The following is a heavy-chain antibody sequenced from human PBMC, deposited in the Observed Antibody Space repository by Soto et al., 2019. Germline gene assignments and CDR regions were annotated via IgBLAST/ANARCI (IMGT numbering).Heavy chain of an antibody. CDR1: GGTFSSYA. V-gene: IGHV1-69*13. CDR3: ARGSYYDSSEGPYYGMDV. D-gene: IGHD3-22*01. J-gene: IGHJ6*02. Sequence: GASVKVSCKASGGTFSSYAISWVRQAPGQGLEWMGGIIPIFGTANYAQKFQGRVTITADESTSTAYMELSSLRSEDTAVYYCARGSYYDSSEGPYYGMDVWGQGTTVTVSS. CDR2: IIPIFGTA.